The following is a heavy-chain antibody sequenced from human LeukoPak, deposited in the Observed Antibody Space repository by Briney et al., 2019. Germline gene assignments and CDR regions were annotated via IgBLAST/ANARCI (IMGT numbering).Heavy chain of an antibody. J-gene: IGHJ2*01. V-gene: IGHV1-24*01. CDR3: ATVPGTRRYFDL. CDR1: GYTLTELS. Sequence: EASVKVSCKVSGYTLTELSMHWVRQAPGKGLEWMGGFDPEDGETIYAQKFQGRVTMTEDTSTDTAYMELSSLRSEDTAVYYCATVPGTRRYFDLWGRGTLVTVSS. CDR2: FDPEDGET. D-gene: IGHD1-14*01.